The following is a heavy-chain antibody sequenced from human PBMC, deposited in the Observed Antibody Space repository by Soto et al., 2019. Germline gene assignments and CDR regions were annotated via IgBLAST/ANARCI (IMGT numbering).Heavy chain of an antibody. CDR3: ARDHIVVVTATGEVWFDP. J-gene: IGHJ5*02. D-gene: IGHD2-21*02. V-gene: IGHV1-18*01. Sequence: GASVKVSCKASGYTFTSYGISWVRQAPGQGLEWMGWISAYNGNTNYAQKLQGRVTMTTDTSTSTAYMELRSLRSDDTAVYYCARDHIVVVTATGEVWFDPWGQGTLVTVSS. CDR2: ISAYNGNT. CDR1: GYTFTSYG.